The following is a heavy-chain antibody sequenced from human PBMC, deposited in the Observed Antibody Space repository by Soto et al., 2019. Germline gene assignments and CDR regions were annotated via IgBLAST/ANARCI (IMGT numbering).Heavy chain of an antibody. V-gene: IGHV3-11*06. CDR3: ARGTHYLEKRGPE. J-gene: IGHJ4*02. CDR1: GFKFRDFL. CDR2: INGGSTQT. Sequence: PGGSLRLSCAAYGFKFRDFLMSWIRQAPGKGLEWIGHINGGSTQTQYVDSVRGRFTISRDNAKNLLFLQMDSLRPEDTAVYYCARGTHYLEKRGPEGGQGT. D-gene: IGHD1-7*01.